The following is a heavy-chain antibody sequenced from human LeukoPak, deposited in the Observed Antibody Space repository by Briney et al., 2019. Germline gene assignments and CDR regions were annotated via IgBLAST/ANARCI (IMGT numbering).Heavy chain of an antibody. Sequence: ASVKVSCRASGYSFTNYATHWVRQAPGQRPEWVGCINAGKVDPKYSQKFQGRVTITGDTTASTAYMDLTGLTPEDTAVYYCARGAPNTSGWLLDYWGQGALVTVSS. D-gene: IGHD6-19*01. CDR2: INAGKVDP. J-gene: IGHJ4*02. CDR3: ARGAPNTSGWLLDY. V-gene: IGHV1-3*01. CDR1: GYSFTNYA.